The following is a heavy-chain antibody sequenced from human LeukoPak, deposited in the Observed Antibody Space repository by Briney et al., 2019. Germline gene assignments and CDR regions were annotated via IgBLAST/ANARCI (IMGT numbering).Heavy chain of an antibody. V-gene: IGHV3-23*01. D-gene: IGHD2-21*01. CDR3: AKGKVNHDGALDA. Sequence: GGSLRLSCAASGFTFSSYAMSWVRQAPGKGLEWVSAISGSGGSTYYADSVKGRFTISRDNSKKTLYLQMNSLRAEDTAVYYCAKGKVNHDGALDAWGQGTLVTVSS. CDR1: GFTFSSYA. CDR2: ISGSGGST. J-gene: IGHJ3*01.